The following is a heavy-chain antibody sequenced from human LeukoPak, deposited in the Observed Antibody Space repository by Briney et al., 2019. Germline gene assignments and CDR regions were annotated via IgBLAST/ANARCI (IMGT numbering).Heavy chain of an antibody. CDR3: ARIYGLYQEAMDV. CDR2: S. CDR1: GGSMTAGDYY. D-gene: IGHD3-16*02. J-gene: IGHJ6*02. V-gene: IGHV4-39*07. Sequence: SETLSLTCTVSGGSMTAGDYYWGWVRQPPGTGLQWIATSYQGASRKSRVTISLDTSKNQFSLRLTSVTAADTAVYYCARIYGLYQEAMDVWGPGITVTVSS.